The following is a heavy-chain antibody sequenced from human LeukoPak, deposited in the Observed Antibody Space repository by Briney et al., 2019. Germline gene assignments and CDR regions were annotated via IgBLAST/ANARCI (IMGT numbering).Heavy chain of an antibody. J-gene: IGHJ4*02. CDR1: GGAISSYY. Sequence: PSETLSLTCTVSGGAISSYYWRWIRQPPGKGLEWIGYIQYSGSSNYNSSLKSRVTVSVDTSQNHFSLKVSSVTAADTAVYYCARGKRWLQSPFDYWGQGTLVTVSS. V-gene: IGHV4-59*01. CDR2: IQYSGSS. CDR3: ARGKRWLQSPFDY. D-gene: IGHD5-24*01.